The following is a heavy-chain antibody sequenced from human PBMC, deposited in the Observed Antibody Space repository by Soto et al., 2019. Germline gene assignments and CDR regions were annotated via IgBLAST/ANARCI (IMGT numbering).Heavy chain of an antibody. CDR2: IFFTGNT. V-gene: IGHV4-39*02. J-gene: IGHJ5*02. D-gene: IGHD2-15*01. Sequence: SGLSYYRGWLRQPPGKGLEWIASIFFTGNTYYKTYVERRVAISVDTSTNHFGLTVNSLTAAETAPYYCASRHWSGGNYYNPGFETWGQGALDTV. CDR1: SGLSYY. CDR3: ASRHWSGGNYYNPGFET.